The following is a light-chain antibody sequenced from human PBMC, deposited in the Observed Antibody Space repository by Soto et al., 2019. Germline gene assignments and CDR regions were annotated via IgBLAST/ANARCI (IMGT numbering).Light chain of an antibody. Sequence: EIVLTQSPGTLSLSPGERATLSCRASQRVSDNYLGWYQQKPGQAPRLLIYGSSSRATDIPDRFSGSGSGTDFTLTISRLEPEDFAVYYCQQYCSSPRVTFGGGTKVEIK. CDR2: GSS. CDR1: QRVSDNY. J-gene: IGKJ4*01. V-gene: IGKV3-20*01. CDR3: QQYCSSPRVT.